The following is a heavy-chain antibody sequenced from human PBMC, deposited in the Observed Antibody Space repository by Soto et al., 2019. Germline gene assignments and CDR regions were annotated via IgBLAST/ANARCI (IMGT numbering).Heavy chain of an antibody. CDR3: ARETNYYDSSGYYYNFDY. D-gene: IGHD3-22*01. CDR2: IYHSGST. J-gene: IGHJ4*02. CDR1: GGSSNGRGCY. V-gene: IGHV4-31*03. Sequence: TLPDRSTVSGGSSNGRGCYRSWISQHPGKGLEWIGYIYHSGSTDYNPSLKSRVTISVDTSKNQFSLKLSSVTAADTAMYYCARETNYYDSSGYYYNFDYWGQGTLV.